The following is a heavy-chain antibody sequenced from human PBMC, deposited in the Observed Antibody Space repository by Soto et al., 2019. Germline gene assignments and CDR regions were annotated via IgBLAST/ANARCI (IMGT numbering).Heavy chain of an antibody. Sequence: ASVKVSCKASGYSFIGYYMHWVRQAPGQGLEWMGWINPKSGVTNYAQKFQGRVTMTRDTSITTAYMELSSLRSDDTAVYYCARGDVNWFDPCGQGILVTVSS. CDR2: INPKSGVT. J-gene: IGHJ5*02. V-gene: IGHV1-2*02. CDR1: GYSFIGYY. D-gene: IGHD2-21*02. CDR3: ARGDVNWFDP.